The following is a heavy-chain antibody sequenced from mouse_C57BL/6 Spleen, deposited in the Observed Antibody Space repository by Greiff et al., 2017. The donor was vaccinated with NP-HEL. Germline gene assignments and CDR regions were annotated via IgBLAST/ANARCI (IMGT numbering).Heavy chain of an antibody. J-gene: IGHJ2*01. Sequence: QVQLKESGPGLVAPSQRLSITCTVSGFSLTSYGVHWVRQPPGKGLEWLVVIWSDGSTTYNSALKSRLSISKDNSKSQVFLKMNSLQTDDTAMYYCARHREDDYDYFDYWGQGTTLTVSS. CDR1: GFSLTSYG. CDR2: IWSDGST. CDR3: ARHREDDYDYFDY. V-gene: IGHV2-6-1*01. D-gene: IGHD2-4*01.